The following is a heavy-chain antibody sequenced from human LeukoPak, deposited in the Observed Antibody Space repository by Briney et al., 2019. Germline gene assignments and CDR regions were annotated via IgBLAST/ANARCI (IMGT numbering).Heavy chain of an antibody. CDR1: GLTVSSNY. J-gene: IGHJ2*01. Sequence: PGGSLRLSCAASGLTVSSNYMTWVRQAPGKGLEWVSVIYRGGSTYYAASVKRRFTISRDDSKNTLYLQVNSLRAEDTAVYYCARADGYNSNYWYFDLWGRGTWSLSPQ. D-gene: IGHD1-1*01. CDR3: ARADGYNSNYWYFDL. CDR2: IYRGGST. V-gene: IGHV3-53*01.